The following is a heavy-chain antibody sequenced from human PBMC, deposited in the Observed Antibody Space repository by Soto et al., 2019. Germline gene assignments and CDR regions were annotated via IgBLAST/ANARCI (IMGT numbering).Heavy chain of an antibody. V-gene: IGHV3-48*01. Sequence: GGSLRLSCAASGFTFSSYSMNWVRQAPGKGLEWVSYISSSSSTIYYADSVKGRFTISRDNAKNSLYLQMNSLRAEDTAVYYCARDQQLVGMGYFDYWGQGTLVTVSS. CDR2: ISSSSSTI. CDR3: ARDQQLVGMGYFDY. CDR1: GFTFSSYS. J-gene: IGHJ4*02. D-gene: IGHD6-13*01.